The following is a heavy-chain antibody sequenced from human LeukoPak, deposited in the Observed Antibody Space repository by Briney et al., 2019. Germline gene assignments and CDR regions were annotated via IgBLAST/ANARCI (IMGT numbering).Heavy chain of an antibody. Sequence: SETLSLTCTASGGSISSYYWSWIRQPPGKGLEWIGYIYYSGSTNYNPSLKSRVTISVDTSKNQFSLKLSSVTAADTAVYYCAGGLFYYDSSGYPGDYWGQGTLVTVSS. CDR2: IYYSGST. V-gene: IGHV4-59*01. J-gene: IGHJ4*02. CDR1: GGSISSYY. CDR3: AGGLFYYDSSGYPGDY. D-gene: IGHD3-22*01.